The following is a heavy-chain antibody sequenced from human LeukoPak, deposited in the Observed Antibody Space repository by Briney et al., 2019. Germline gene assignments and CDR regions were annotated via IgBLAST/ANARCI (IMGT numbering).Heavy chain of an antibody. J-gene: IGHJ3*02. CDR3: VKGRMVRGVHDAFDI. D-gene: IGHD3-10*01. CDR2: ISSNGGST. V-gene: IGHV3-64D*06. CDR1: GFTFSSYA. Sequence: GGSLRLSCSASGFTFSSYAMHWVRQAPGKGLEYVSAISSNGGSTYYADSVKGRFTITRDNSKNTLYLQMSSLRAEDTAVYYCVKGRMVRGVHDAFDIWGQGTMVTVSS.